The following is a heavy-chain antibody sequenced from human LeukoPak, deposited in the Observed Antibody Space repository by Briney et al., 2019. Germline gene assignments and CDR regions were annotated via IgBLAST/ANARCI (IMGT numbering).Heavy chain of an antibody. CDR2: IYNSGST. CDR1: GGSISSYY. J-gene: IGHJ4*02. D-gene: IGHD6-19*01. CDR3: AREEGSGCYDS. V-gene: IGHV4-4*07. Sequence: SETLSLTCTVSGGSISSYYWSWIRQPVGKGLEWIGHIYNSGSTNYNPSLKGRVTMSVASSKNQFSLHLSSVTAADTAVYYCAREEGSGCYDSWGQGTRLTVSS.